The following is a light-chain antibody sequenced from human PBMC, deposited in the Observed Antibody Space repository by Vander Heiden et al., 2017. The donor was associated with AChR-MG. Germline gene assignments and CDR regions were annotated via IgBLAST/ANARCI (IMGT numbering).Light chain of an antibody. Sequence: EIVMTQSPATLSVSPGERATLSCRASQSIGSYLAWYQRKPGQAPRLLIYAANSEFTLTISSLQSEDFVVYYCQQYNNWPLTFGGGTKVDIK. CDR3: QQYNNWPLT. V-gene: IGKV3-15*01. CDR1: QSIGSY. J-gene: IGKJ4*01. CDR2: AA.